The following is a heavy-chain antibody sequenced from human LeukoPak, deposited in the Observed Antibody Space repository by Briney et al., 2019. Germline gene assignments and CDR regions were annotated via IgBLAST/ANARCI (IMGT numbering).Heavy chain of an antibody. CDR2: ISAYNGNT. Sequence: GASVKVSCKASGGTFSSYAISWVRQAPGQGLEWMGWISAYNGNTNYAQKLQGRVTMTTDTSTSTAYMELRSLRSDDTAVYYCARDRPTYCGGDCYTYYFDYWGQGTLVTVSS. D-gene: IGHD2-21*02. V-gene: IGHV1-18*01. CDR3: ARDRPTYCGGDCYTYYFDY. J-gene: IGHJ4*02. CDR1: GGTFSSYA.